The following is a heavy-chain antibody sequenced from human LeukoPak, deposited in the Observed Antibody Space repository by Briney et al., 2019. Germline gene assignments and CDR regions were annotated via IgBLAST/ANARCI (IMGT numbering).Heavy chain of an antibody. Sequence: PGGSLRLSCAASGFTFSSYAMSWVRQAPGKGLEWVSAISGSGGSTYYADSVKGRFTISRDNPRNTLYMQMNSLRDEDTALYYCAIMRNYYDGSGYWVQWGQGTLVTVSS. CDR2: ISGSGGST. CDR3: AIMRNYYDGSGYWVQ. V-gene: IGHV3-23*01. CDR1: GFTFSSYA. D-gene: IGHD3-22*01. J-gene: IGHJ1*01.